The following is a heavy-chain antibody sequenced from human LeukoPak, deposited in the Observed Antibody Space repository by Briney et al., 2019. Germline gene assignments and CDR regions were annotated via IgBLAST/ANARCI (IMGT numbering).Heavy chain of an antibody. V-gene: IGHV1-69*13. CDR3: ARVRTHYYDSSGYYYYYYYMDV. CDR2: IIPIFGTA. J-gene: IGHJ6*03. Sequence: GASVKVSCKASGGTFSSYAISWVRQAPGQGLEWMGGIIPIFGTANYAQKFQGRVTITADESTSTAYMELSSLRSDDTAVYYCARVRTHYYDSSGYYYYYYYMDVWGKGTTVTISS. D-gene: IGHD3-22*01. CDR1: GGTFSSYA.